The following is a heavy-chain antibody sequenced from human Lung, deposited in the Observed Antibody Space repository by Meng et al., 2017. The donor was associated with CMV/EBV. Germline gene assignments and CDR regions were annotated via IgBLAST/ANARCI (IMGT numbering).Heavy chain of an antibody. CDR3: AKVGEYGDNDYHWLDS. CDR1: GFTFSAFS. V-gene: IGHV3-21*01. D-gene: IGHD4-17*01. CDR2: IDTTGGHI. J-gene: IGHJ5*01. Sequence: SCAASGFTFSAFSMNWVRQTPGKGLEWVASIDTTGGHIYYADSMKGRFTITRDNDKRSLYLQIISLRAEATAVYRYAKVGEYGDNDYHWLDSWGQGXLVTVSS.